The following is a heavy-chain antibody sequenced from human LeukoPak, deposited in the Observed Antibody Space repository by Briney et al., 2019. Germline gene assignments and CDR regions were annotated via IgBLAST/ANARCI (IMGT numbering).Heavy chain of an antibody. CDR1: GYTFTSYD. J-gene: IGHJ4*02. CDR2: MNPNSGNT. D-gene: IGHD5-12*01. CDR3: ARGDIMATISSY. Sequence: ASVKVSCKASGYTFTSYDINWVRQATGQGLEWMGWMNPNSGNTGYAQKFQGRVTMTRNTSISTAYMELSSLRSEDTAVYYCARGDIMATISSYWGQGTLVTVSS. V-gene: IGHV1-8*01.